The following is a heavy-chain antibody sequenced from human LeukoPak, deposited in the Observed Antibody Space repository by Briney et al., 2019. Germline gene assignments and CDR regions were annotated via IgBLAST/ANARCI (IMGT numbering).Heavy chain of an antibody. D-gene: IGHD4-11*01. CDR1: GFTFSSYG. V-gene: IGHV3-23*01. Sequence: GGSLRLSCAASGFTFSSYGMHWVRQAPGKGLEWVSAISGSGGSTYYADSVKGRFTISRDNSKNTLYLQMNSLRAEDTAVYYCAKDSYSNYANWFDPWGQGTLVTVSS. CDR3: AKDSYSNYANWFDP. CDR2: ISGSGGST. J-gene: IGHJ5*02.